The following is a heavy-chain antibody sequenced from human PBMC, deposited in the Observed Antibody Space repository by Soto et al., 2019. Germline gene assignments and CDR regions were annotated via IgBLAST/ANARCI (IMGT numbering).Heavy chain of an antibody. Sequence: GASVKVSCKASGFTFTAYYVHWVRQAPGQGLEWMGWINPNTGDTNYAQKFEGRVTMTRDTSISTAYMELNGLRSDDTAVYFCAIDRPQDYWGQGSLVTVSS. CDR1: GFTFTAYY. J-gene: IGHJ4*02. V-gene: IGHV1-2*02. CDR3: AIDRPQDY. CDR2: INPNTGDT.